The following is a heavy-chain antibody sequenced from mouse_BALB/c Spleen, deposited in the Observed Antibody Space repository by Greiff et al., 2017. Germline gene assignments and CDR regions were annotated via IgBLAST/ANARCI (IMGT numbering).Heavy chain of an antibody. CDR3: ARRGITTALFDY. D-gene: IGHD1-1*01. V-gene: IGHV5-12-1*01. CDR2: ISSGGGST. Sequence: DVKLVESGGGLVKPGGSLKLSCAASGFAFSSYDMSWVRQTPEKRLEWVAYISSGGGSTYYPDTVKGRFTISRDNAKNTLYLQMSSLKSEDTAMYYCARRGITTALFDYWGQGTTLTVSS. CDR1: GFAFSSYD. J-gene: IGHJ2*01.